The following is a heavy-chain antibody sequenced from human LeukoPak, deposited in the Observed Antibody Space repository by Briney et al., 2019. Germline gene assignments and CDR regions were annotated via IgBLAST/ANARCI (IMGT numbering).Heavy chain of an antibody. D-gene: IGHD6-13*01. CDR1: GGSFSGCY. CDR2: INHSGST. CDR3: ARLYSSSWYVDY. J-gene: IGHJ4*02. Sequence: SETLSLTCAVYGGSFSGCYWSWIRQPPGKGLEWIGEINHSGSTNYNPSLKSRVTISVDTSKNQFSLKLSSVTAADTAVYYCARLYSSSWYVDYWGQGTLVTVSS. V-gene: IGHV4-34*01.